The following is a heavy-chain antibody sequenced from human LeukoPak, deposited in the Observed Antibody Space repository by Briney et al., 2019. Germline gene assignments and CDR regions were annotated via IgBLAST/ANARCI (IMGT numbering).Heavy chain of an antibody. Sequence: SETLSLTCTVSSVTISDYYWNWMRQPPGKGLEWIGYIYYSGRTNYNPSLKSRVSISVDTSKNQFSLKLSSVTAADTAVYYCARDFRGSVDAFDIWGQGTMVAVSS. V-gene: IGHV4-59*01. CDR2: IYYSGRT. CDR3: ARDFRGSVDAFDI. J-gene: IGHJ3*02. CDR1: SVTISDYY.